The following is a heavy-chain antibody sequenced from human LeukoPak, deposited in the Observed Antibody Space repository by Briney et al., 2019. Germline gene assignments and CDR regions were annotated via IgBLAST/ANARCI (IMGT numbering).Heavy chain of an antibody. CDR1: GFTFSNAW. D-gene: IGHD3-10*01. Sequence: GGPLRLSCAASGFTFSNAWMSWVRQAPGKGLEWVGRIKSKTDGGTTDYAAPVKGRFTISRDDSKNTLYLQMNSLKTEDTAVYYCTTGSWGVRLPHFDYWGQGTLVTVSS. V-gene: IGHV3-15*01. J-gene: IGHJ4*02. CDR3: TTGSWGVRLPHFDY. CDR2: IKSKTDGGTT.